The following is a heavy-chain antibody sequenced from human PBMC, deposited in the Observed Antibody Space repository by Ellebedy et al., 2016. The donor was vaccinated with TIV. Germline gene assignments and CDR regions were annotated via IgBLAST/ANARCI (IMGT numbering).Heavy chain of an antibody. Sequence: MPSETLSLTCEVSGGSFSGYYWSWIRLPPGSGLEWIGEITHDEKTNYNPSLKSRVTISVDTSKSQFSLNLNSVTAADTAVYYCARGSDWSKVGNYWGQGTLVTVSS. J-gene: IGHJ4*02. CDR2: ITHDEKT. V-gene: IGHV4-34*01. CDR3: ARGSDWSKVGNY. CDR1: GGSFSGYY. D-gene: IGHD1/OR15-1a*01.